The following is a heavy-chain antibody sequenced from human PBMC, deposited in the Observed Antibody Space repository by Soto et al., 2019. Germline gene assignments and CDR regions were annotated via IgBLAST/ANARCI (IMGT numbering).Heavy chain of an antibody. CDR1: GFTFSRYW. J-gene: IGHJ5*02. Sequence: GSLRLSCAASGFTFSRYWMSWVRQAPGKGLEWVANIKQDGSEKYYVDSVKGRFTISRDNAKNSLYLQMNSLRAEDTAVYYCARAEIWGYYDFWRSLPWFDPWGQGTLVTVSS. CDR2: IKQDGSEK. CDR3: ARAEIWGYYDFWRSLPWFDP. V-gene: IGHV3-7*03. D-gene: IGHD3-3*01.